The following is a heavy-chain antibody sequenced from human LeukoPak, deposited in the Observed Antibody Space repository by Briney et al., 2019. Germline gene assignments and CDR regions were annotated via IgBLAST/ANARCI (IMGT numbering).Heavy chain of an antibody. J-gene: IGHJ4*02. V-gene: IGHV4-34*01. CDR2: INHSGST. Sequence: PSETLSLTCAVYGGSCSGYYWSWIRQPPGKGLEWSGEINHSGSTNYNPSLKSGVTISVDKSKNKFSLKRSSVTAADTAVYYCARHSEEWLPKIDYWGQGTLVTVSS. CDR3: ARHSEEWLPKIDY. D-gene: IGHD6-19*01. CDR1: GGSCSGYY.